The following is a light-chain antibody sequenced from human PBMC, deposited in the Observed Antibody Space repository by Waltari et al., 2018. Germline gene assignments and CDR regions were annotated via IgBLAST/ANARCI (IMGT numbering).Light chain of an antibody. CDR1: QGISSY. J-gene: IGKJ3*01. CDR2: YAN. V-gene: IGKV1-13*02. CDR3: QQGNSYPFT. Sequence: IQMSQSPSSLSASVGDRVTITCRASQGISSYLNWYQRKPGKAPKLLIYYANSLASGVPSRFSGSGSGTEFTLTISSLQPEDFATYYCQQGNSYPFTFGPGTKLDIK.